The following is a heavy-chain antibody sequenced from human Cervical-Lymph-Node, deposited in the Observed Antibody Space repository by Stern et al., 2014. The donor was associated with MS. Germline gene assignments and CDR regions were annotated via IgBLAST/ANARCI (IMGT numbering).Heavy chain of an antibody. CDR2: VYSVRAP. Sequence: QLQESGPGLVKPSETLSLTCAVSGDSISSYTHYWAWIRQPPGKGLEWIGSVYSVRAPSYTPSRKGPFSISGDTPKNPFPLGHNSVTAADTAVYYCAKHACTGAACPFDLWGQGTLVTVSS. D-gene: IGHD2-8*02. CDR3: AKHACTGAACPFDL. J-gene: IGHJ4*02. V-gene: IGHV4-39*01. CDR1: GDSISSYTHY.